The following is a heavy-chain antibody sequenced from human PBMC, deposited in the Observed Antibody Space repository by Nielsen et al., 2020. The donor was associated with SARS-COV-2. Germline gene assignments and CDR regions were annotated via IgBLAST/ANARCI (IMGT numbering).Heavy chain of an antibody. Sequence: GSLRLSCTVSRGSINSYYWSWIRQPPGKGLEWIGYIYYSGSTNYNPSLKSRVTISVDTSKNQFSLKLSSVTAADTAVYYCARVVVVAAIFDYWGQGTLVTVSS. CDR2: IYYSGST. CDR1: RGSINSYY. V-gene: IGHV4-59*01. J-gene: IGHJ4*02. D-gene: IGHD2-15*01. CDR3: ARVVVVAAIFDY.